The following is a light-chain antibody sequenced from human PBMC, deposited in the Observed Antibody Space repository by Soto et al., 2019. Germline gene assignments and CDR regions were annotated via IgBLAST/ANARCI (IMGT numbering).Light chain of an antibody. J-gene: IGKJ1*01. CDR2: KAS. Sequence: DIPITQSPSTLSGSVGARVTIVCRASQNISSRLAWYQQKPGKAPKLLIYKASTLKSGVPSRFSGSGSGTEFTLTISSLQPDDFATYYCQQYNSYSEAFGQGTKVDI. CDR1: QNISSR. CDR3: QQYNSYSEA. V-gene: IGKV1-5*02.